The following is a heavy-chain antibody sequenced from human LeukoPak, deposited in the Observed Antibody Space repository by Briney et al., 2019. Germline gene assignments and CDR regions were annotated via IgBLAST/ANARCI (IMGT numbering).Heavy chain of an antibody. Sequence: SETLSLTCTVSGGSISSSSYYWGWIRQPPGKGLEWIGSIYYSGSTKYNPSLKSRVTISVDTSKNQFSLKLSSVTAAATAVYYCARSSNYYGMDVWGQGTTVTVSS. J-gene: IGHJ6*02. CDR2: IYYSGST. V-gene: IGHV4-39*07. CDR3: ARSSNYYGMDV. CDR1: GGSISSSSYY. D-gene: IGHD3-10*01.